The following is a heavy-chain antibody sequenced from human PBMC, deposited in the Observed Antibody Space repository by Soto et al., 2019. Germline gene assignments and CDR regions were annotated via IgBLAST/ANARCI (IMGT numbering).Heavy chain of an antibody. J-gene: IGHJ5*02. Sequence: SETLSLTFTGSGHAIHTSCHYSCWSRHPPGTGLEWIWSIYYSWGTSYTPSLKSRVTISVDTSKNQFSLKLSSVTAADTAVYYCARHKYGCSGGSCYFLRGDNWFDPWGQGTLVTVSS. CDR1: GHAIHTSCHY. CDR2: IYYSWGT. D-gene: IGHD2-15*01. V-gene: IGHV4-39*01. CDR3: ARHKYGCSGGSCYFLRGDNWFDP.